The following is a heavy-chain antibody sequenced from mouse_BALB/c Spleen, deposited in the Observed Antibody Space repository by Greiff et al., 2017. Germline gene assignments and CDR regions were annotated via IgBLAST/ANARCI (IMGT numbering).Heavy chain of an antibody. V-gene: IGHV3-6*02. CDR1: GYSITSGYY. J-gene: IGHJ4*01. Sequence: EVQLQQSGPGLVKPSQSLSLTCSVTGYSITSGYYWNWIRQFPGNKLEWMGYISYDGSNNYNPSIKNRISITRDTSKNQFFLKLNAVTTEDTATYYCAYGNYAMDYWGQGTSVTVSS. D-gene: IGHD2-1*01. CDR3: AYGNYAMDY. CDR2: ISYDGSN.